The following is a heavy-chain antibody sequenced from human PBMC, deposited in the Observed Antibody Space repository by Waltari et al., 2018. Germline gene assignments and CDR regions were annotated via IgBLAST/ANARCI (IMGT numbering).Heavy chain of an antibody. CDR1: GFTVSDNY. D-gene: IGHD6-6*01. CDR2: ISRGGST. Sequence: EVQLVETGGGLIQPGGSLRLSCAASGFTVSDNYMNWVRQAPGKGLEWVSVISRGGSTYYADPVKGRFTISRDNSKNTLYLQMDTLRAEDTAVYYCARGKGSSSSQRYFDFWGQGTLVTVSS. CDR3: ARGKGSSSSQRYFDF. J-gene: IGHJ4*02. V-gene: IGHV3-53*02.